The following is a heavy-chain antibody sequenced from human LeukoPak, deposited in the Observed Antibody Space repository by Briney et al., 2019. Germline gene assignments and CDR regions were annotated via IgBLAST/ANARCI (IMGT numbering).Heavy chain of an antibody. Sequence: SETLSLTCAVHGGSFSGYYWSWVRQPPGKGLEWVGEINHSGSTNYNPSLKRRVTISVDTSKNQFSLKLSSVTAADTAVYYCARGGGYSYGFGIVATPRPRAYYFDYWGQGTLVTVSS. D-gene: IGHD5-12*01. CDR1: GGSFSGYY. V-gene: IGHV4-34*01. CDR3: ARGGGYSYGFGIVATPRPRAYYFDY. J-gene: IGHJ4*02. CDR2: INHSGST.